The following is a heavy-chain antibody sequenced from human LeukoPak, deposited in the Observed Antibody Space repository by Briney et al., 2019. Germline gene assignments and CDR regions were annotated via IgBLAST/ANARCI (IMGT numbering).Heavy chain of an antibody. Sequence: GGSLRLSCAASGFTFSTYAMSWVRQTPGKGLEWVSRITSSGSNTYYADSVNGRFTISRDNSKSTLYLQMNSLRAEDTAVYFCAKDGDSSGYYWDSWGQGTLVTVSS. CDR3: AKDGDSSGYYWDS. J-gene: IGHJ4*02. CDR2: ITSSGSNT. D-gene: IGHD3-22*01. V-gene: IGHV3-23*01. CDR1: GFTFSTYA.